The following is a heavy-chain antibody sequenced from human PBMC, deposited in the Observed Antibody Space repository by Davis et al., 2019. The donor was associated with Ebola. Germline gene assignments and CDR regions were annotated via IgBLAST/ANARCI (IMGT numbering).Heavy chain of an antibody. Sequence: AASVKVSCKASGYTFTNYGVTWVRQAPGQGLEWMGRITPNLYLVHGAQGFQGRVTISADKSTSTVYMELSSLRSEDTAMYYCATGIGVAATSWLDPWGQGTLVSVSS. V-gene: IGHV1-69*04. D-gene: IGHD6-19*01. CDR3: ATGIGVAATSWLDP. CDR2: ITPNLYLV. CDR1: GYTFTNYG. J-gene: IGHJ5*02.